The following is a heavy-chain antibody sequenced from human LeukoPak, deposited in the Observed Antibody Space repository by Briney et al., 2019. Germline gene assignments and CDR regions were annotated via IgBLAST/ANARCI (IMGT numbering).Heavy chain of an antibody. CDR1: GGSISNGGYY. Sequence: SQALSLTCTVSGGSISNGGYYWSWIRQHPGRGLEWIGYIYDSGTTYYNPALQSRVTISVDTSDNQFSLKLRSLTAADTAVYYCARGGDRRGFDYWGQGTLVTVSS. D-gene: IGHD1-14*01. V-gene: IGHV4-31*03. J-gene: IGHJ4*02. CDR3: ARGGDRRGFDY. CDR2: IYDSGTT.